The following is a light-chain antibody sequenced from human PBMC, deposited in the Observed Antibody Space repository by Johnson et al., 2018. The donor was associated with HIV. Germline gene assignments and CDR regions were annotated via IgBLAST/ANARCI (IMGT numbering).Light chain of an antibody. CDR1: SSDMGNYA. CDR2: DND. Sequence: QSVLTQPPSVSAAPGQKVTISCSGSSSDMGNYAVSWYQQLPGTAPKLLIYDNDKRPSGIPDRFSGSKSGTSATLGITGLQPGDEADYYCETWDSSLSGYYVFGTGTKLTVL. CDR3: ETWDSSLSGYYV. V-gene: IGLV1-51*01. J-gene: IGLJ1*01.